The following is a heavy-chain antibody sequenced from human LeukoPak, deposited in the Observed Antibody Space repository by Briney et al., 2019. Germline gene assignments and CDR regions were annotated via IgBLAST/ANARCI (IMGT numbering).Heavy chain of an antibody. CDR2: INPNSGGT. CDR1: GYTFTGYY. Sequence: ASVKVSCKASGYTFTGYYMHWVRQAPGQGLEWMGWINPNSGGTNYAQKFQGRVTMTRDTSISTAYMVLSRLRSDDTAVYYCAREGCSSTSCYNPENYYYYMDVWGKGTTVTVSS. V-gene: IGHV1-2*02. D-gene: IGHD2-2*02. J-gene: IGHJ6*03. CDR3: AREGCSSTSCYNPENYYYYMDV.